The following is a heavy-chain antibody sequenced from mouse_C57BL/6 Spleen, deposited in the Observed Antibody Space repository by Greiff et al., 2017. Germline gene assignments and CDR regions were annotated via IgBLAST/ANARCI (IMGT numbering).Heavy chain of an antibody. V-gene: IGHV1-22*01. CDR1: GYTFTDYN. Sequence: VQLKQSGPELVKPGASVKMSCKASGYTFTDYNMHWVKQSHGKSLEWIGYINPNNGGTSYNQKFKGKATLTVNKSSSTAYMELRSLTSEDSAVYYCARWGLRQGYYFDYWGQGTTLTVSS. CDR3: ARWGLRQGYYFDY. CDR2: INPNNGGT. D-gene: IGHD2-4*01. J-gene: IGHJ2*01.